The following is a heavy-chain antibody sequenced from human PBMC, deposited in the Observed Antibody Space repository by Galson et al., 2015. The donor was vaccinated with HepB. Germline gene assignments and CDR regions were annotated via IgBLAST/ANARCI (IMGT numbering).Heavy chain of an antibody. CDR3: SRFDYYFGLDV. CDR1: GYKFTNYN. V-gene: IGHV1-46*03. CDR2: INPRGGDT. J-gene: IGHJ6*02. Sequence: CTASGYKFTNYNIHWIRQAPGQGLEWMARINPRGGDTTFSQTFRDRVTVTSETSTSTVYMEMNSLTSEDAAVYYCSRFDYYFGLDVWGQGTTVIVSS.